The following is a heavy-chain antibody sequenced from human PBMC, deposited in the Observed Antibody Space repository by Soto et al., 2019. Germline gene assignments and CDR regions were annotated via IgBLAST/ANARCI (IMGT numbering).Heavy chain of an antibody. J-gene: IGHJ4*02. CDR3: AKENLGAPYFDS. V-gene: IGHV3-23*01. D-gene: IGHD1-26*01. Sequence: EVQLLESGGGLLQQGGSLRLSCAASRFTFSSFAMSWVRQAPGKGLEWVSAISGNGGSTYYADSVKGRFTISRDNSKNTLFLQMNSLRADDTAIYYCAKENLGAPYFDSWGRGTLVSVSS. CDR2: ISGNGGST. CDR1: RFTFSSFA.